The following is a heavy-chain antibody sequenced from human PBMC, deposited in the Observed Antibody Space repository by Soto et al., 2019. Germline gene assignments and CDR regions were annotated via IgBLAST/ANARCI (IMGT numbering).Heavy chain of an antibody. V-gene: IGHV4-34*01. CDR3: ARGFVGLFPWFDP. CDR1: GGSFSGYY. J-gene: IGHJ5*02. CDR2: INHSGST. Sequence: SETLSLTCAVYGGSFSGYYWSWIRQPPGKGLEWIGEINHSGSTNYNPSLKSRVTISVDTSKNQFSLKLSSVTAADTAVYYCARGFVGLFPWFDPWGQGTLVTVSS.